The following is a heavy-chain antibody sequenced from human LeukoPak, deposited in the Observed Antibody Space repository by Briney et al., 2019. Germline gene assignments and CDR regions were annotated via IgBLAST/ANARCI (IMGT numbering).Heavy chain of an antibody. Sequence: ASVKVSCKASGYTFTSYGISWVRQAPGQGLEWMGWISAYNGNTNYAQKLQGRVTMTTDTSTSTAYMELRSLRSDDTAVYYCARVLNWDELLLLDYWGQGTLVTVSS. D-gene: IGHD2-2*01. V-gene: IGHV1-18*01. CDR2: ISAYNGNT. CDR3: ARVLNWDELLLLDY. J-gene: IGHJ4*02. CDR1: GYTFTSYG.